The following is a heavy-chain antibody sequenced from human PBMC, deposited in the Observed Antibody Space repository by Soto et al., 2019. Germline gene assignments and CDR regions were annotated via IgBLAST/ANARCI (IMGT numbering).Heavy chain of an antibody. Sequence: SETLSLTCAVYGGSFSGYYWSWIRQPPGKGLEWIGEIKHSGSTNYNPSLKSRVTISVDTSKNQFSLKLSSVTAADTAVYYCARGAGAFDIWGQGTMVTVSS. CDR1: GGSFSGYY. CDR3: ARGAGAFDI. CDR2: IKHSGST. J-gene: IGHJ3*02. V-gene: IGHV4-34*01.